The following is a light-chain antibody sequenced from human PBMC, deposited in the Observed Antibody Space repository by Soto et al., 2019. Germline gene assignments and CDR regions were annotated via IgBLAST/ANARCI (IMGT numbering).Light chain of an antibody. J-gene: IGLJ1*01. Sequence: SYELTQPPSLSVAPGQTAGIKCVGNNIGSRSVHRYRQKPRQAPVLVVHDDTDRPSGIPDRFSGSNSGNTATLTISMVEAGDEADYYCQVWDTGSDHYFFGSGTKLTVL. CDR1: NIGSRS. CDR3: QVWDTGSDHYF. CDR2: DDT. V-gene: IGLV3-21*02.